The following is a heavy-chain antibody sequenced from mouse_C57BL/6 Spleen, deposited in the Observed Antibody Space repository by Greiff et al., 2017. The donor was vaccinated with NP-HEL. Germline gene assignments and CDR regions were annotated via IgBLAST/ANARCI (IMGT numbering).Heavy chain of an antibody. V-gene: IGHV1-59*01. CDR3: ARLGDYVVFNY. D-gene: IGHD2-4*01. J-gene: IGHJ2*01. Sequence: QVHLQQPGAELVRPGTSVKLSCKASGYTFTSYWMHWVKQRPGQGLEWIGVIDPSDSYTNYNQKFKGKATLTVDTSSSTAYMQLSSLTSEDSAVYYCARLGDYVVFNYWGQGTTLTVSS. CDR1: GYTFTSYW. CDR2: IDPSDSYT.